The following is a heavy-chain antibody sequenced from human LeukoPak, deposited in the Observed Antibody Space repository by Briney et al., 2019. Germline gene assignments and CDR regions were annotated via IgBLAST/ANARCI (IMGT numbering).Heavy chain of an antibody. CDR3: ARNNYDRSGFYYDY. V-gene: IGHV3-30*03. CDR2: VSDDGNKK. Sequence: GGSLRLSCVASGFTSSHYAIHWVRPAPGKGLEWVTIVSDDGNKKYYADSVKGRFTVSRDISKNTVYLQINSLRAEDTALYYCARNNYDRSGFYYDYWGRGTLVTVSS. CDR1: GFTSSHYA. D-gene: IGHD3-22*01. J-gene: IGHJ4*02.